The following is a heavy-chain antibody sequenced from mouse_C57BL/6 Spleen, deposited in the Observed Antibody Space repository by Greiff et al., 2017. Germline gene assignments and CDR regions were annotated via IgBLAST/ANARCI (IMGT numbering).Heavy chain of an antibody. Sequence: EVQLQQSGPELVKPGASVKIPCKASGYTFTDYNMDWVKQSHGKSLEWIGDINPNNGGTIYNQKFKGKATLTVDKSSSTAYMELRSLTSEDTAVYYCARREGYYFDDWGQGTTLTVSS. V-gene: IGHV1-18*01. J-gene: IGHJ2*01. CDR3: ARREGYYFDD. CDR1: GYTFTDYN. CDR2: INPNNGGT.